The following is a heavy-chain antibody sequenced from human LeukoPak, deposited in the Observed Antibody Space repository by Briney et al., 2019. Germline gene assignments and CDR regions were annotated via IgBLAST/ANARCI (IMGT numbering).Heavy chain of an antibody. V-gene: IGHV3-64*01. CDR2: ITSNGDKT. J-gene: IGHJ4*02. CDR3: ARGGATTLFDY. CDR1: GFSFSSYA. Sequence: GGSLRLSCAASGFSFSSYAMHWVRQAPGKGLEYVSAITSNGDKTYYGNSVKGRFTISRDNSKNTLYLQMGSLRIEDMAVYYCARGGATTLFDYWGQGTLVTVSS. D-gene: IGHD1-26*01.